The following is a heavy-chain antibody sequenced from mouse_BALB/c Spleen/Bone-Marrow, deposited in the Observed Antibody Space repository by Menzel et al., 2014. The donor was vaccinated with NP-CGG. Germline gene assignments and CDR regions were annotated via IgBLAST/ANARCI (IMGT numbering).Heavy chain of an antibody. Sequence: VQLQESGAELVKPGASVRLSCKASGYSFTTYWIHWVKQRPGQGLEWIGEINPSNGRTNYNEKFKSKATLTVDKSSSTAYMQLSSLTSEDSAVYYCARYDGPAWFAYWGQGTLSLSLQ. D-gene: IGHD2-3*01. J-gene: IGHJ3*01. CDR2: INPSNGRT. CDR1: GYSFTTYW. CDR3: ARYDGPAWFAY. V-gene: IGHV1S81*02.